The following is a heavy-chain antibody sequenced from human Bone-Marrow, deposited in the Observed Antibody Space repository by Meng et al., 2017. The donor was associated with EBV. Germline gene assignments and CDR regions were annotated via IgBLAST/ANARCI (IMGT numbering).Heavy chain of an antibody. Sequence: QGWLQSVGDGLLKPSVTRSRSWAVYGGSSSGYYWSWSRQSPGKGLEWIGEINHSGSTNYNPSLKSRATISVDTSKKQFSLKLNSVTAADTAVYYCARGGTIVVLPSKGAGRWFAPWGQGTLVTVSS. CDR1: GGSSSGYY. D-gene: IGHD2-2*01. V-gene: IGHV4-34*01. CDR3: ARGGTIVVLPSKGAGRWFAP. CDR2: INHSGST. J-gene: IGHJ5*02.